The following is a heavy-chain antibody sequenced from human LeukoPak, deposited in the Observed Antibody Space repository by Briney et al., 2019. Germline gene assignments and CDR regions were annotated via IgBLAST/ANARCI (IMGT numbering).Heavy chain of an antibody. V-gene: IGHV1-18*01. Sequence: ASVKVSCKAPGYTFTSYAMHWVRQAPRQRLEWMGWISAYNGNTNYAQKLQGRVTMTTDTSTSTAYMELRSLRSDDTAVYYCARGAVAGLDAFDIWGQGTMVTVSS. CDR1: GYTFTSYA. CDR3: ARGAVAGLDAFDI. D-gene: IGHD6-19*01. CDR2: ISAYNGNT. J-gene: IGHJ3*02.